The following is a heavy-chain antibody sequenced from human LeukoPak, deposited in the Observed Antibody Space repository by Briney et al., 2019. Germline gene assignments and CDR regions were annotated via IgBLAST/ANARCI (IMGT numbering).Heavy chain of an antibody. CDR2: IYYSGST. CDR3: ATLDARSSWARIDY. V-gene: IGHV4-39*01. D-gene: IGHD6-13*01. CDR1: GGSISSSSYY. J-gene: IGHJ4*02. Sequence: SETLSLTCTVSGGSISSSSYYWGWIRQPPGKGLEWIGSIYYSGSTYYNPSLKSRVTISVDTSKNQFSLKLSSVTAADTAVYYCATLDARSSWARIDYWGQGTLVTVSS.